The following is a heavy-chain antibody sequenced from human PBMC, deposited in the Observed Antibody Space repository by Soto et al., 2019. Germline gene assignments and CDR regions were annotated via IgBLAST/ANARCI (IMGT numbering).Heavy chain of an antibody. CDR3: ASAKAWRSEF. V-gene: IGHV4-34*02. J-gene: IGHJ4*02. CDR1: GGSFSDYY. D-gene: IGHD3-10*01. CDR2: INHRGNT. Sequence: QVQLQQWGAGLLKPSETLSPTCAVYGGSFSDYYWSWVRQPPGEGLEWIGEINHRGNTNYNPSLKSRVTLSVDTPKNQFSLKLSSVTAADTAVYFCASAKAWRSEFWGQGTLVTVSS.